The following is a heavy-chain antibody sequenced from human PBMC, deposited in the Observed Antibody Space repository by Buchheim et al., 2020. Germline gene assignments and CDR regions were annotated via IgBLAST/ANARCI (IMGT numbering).Heavy chain of an antibody. CDR2: ISASGISR. V-gene: IGHV3-23*01. J-gene: IGHJ3*01. D-gene: IGHD3-10*01. Sequence: EVQLLESGGDLVQPGGSLRLSCAAAKFSFYDYSMSWVRQPPGKGLEWVSSISASGISRYYADSVKGRFTISRDNSNDTLYLQMNNLRAEDTAIYYCAKFGATYYGSGVSADAIDFWGQG. CDR1: KFSFYDYS. CDR3: AKFGATYYGSGVSADAIDF.